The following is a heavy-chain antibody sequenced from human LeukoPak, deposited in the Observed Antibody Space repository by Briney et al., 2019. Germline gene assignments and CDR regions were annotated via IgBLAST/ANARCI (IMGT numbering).Heavy chain of an antibody. CDR3: AKVHDYGDYWYFDL. CDR2: ISGSGGST. CDR1: GFTFSSYA. D-gene: IGHD4-17*01. V-gene: IGHV3-23*01. Sequence: GGSLRLSCAASGFTFSSYAMSWVRQAPGKGLEWVSAISGSGGSTYYADSVKGRFTISRDNSKNTLYLQMDSLRAEDTAVYYCAKVHDYGDYWYFDLWGRGTLVTVSS. J-gene: IGHJ2*01.